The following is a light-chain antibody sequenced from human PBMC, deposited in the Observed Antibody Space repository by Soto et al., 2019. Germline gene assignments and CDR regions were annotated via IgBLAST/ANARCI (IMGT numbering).Light chain of an antibody. CDR1: SSDVGAYHY. V-gene: IGLV2-14*03. J-gene: IGLJ1*01. CDR3: CSYSRSSPYV. CDR2: DVS. Sequence: QSALTPPASVSGSPGQSITISCTGTSSDVGAYHYVSWYQHHPGKVPRLMIFDVSNRPSGVSNRFSGSKSGNTASLTISGLQAEDEADYYCCSYSRSSPYVFGAGTKLTVL.